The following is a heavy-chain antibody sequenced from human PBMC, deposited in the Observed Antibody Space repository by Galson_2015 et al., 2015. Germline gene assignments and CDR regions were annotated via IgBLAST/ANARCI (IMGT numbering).Heavy chain of an antibody. CDR2: ISGDRRST. J-gene: IGHJ4*02. CDR1: GFTFNTYS. Sequence: SLRLSCAASGFTFNTYSMNWVRQAPGKGLEWVSIISGDRRSTYYADSVKGRFTISRDNSKNTLYLQMNSLRAEDTAVYYCAKENPTVTSGYLVYWGQRTLVPVSS. CDR3: AKENPTVTSGYLVY. D-gene: IGHD4-17*01. V-gene: IGHV3-23*01.